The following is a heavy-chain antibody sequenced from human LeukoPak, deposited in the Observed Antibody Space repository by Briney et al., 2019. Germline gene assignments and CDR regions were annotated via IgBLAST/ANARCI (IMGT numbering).Heavy chain of an antibody. CDR1: GFTFSSYS. Sequence: GGSLRLSCAASGFTFSSYSMNWVRQAPGKGLEWVSSITSGSSFIYYADSVKGRFTISRDNAKNSLHLQMNSLRAEDTAVYYCARALPPSYWGQGTLVTVSS. V-gene: IGHV3-21*01. CDR3: ARALPPSY. J-gene: IGHJ4*02. CDR2: ITSGSSFI.